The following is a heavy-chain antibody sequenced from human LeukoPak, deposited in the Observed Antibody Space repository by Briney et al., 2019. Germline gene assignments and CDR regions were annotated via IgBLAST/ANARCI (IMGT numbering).Heavy chain of an antibody. CDR2: IKEDGSIQ. Sequence: GGSLRLSCVASGFTFSSYWMTWVRQAPGKGLEWLANIKEDGSIQYYLDSVRGRFTISSDNAKTSVYLQLNSLRADDTAVYYCARDVWTGVAVSDYWGQGTLVTVSS. CDR3: ARDVWTGVAVSDY. CDR1: GFTFSSYW. D-gene: IGHD6-19*01. V-gene: IGHV3-7*01. J-gene: IGHJ4*02.